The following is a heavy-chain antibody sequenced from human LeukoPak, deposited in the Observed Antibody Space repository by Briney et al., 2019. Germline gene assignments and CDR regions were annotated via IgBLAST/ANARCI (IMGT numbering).Heavy chain of an antibody. J-gene: IGHJ4*02. CDR3: ARGWYSGYDYVSDY. D-gene: IGHD5-12*01. Sequence: SETLSLTCTVSGGSISSYYWSWIRQPAGKGLNGIGRIYTSGSTNYNPSLKSRVTMSVDTSKNQFSLKLSSVTAADTAVYYCARGWYSGYDYVSDYWGQGTLVTVSS. CDR2: IYTSGST. CDR1: GGSISSYY. V-gene: IGHV4-4*07.